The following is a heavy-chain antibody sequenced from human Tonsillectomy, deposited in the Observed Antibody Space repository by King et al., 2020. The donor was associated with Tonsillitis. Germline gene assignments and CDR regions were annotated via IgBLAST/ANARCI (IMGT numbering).Heavy chain of an antibody. CDR1: GGSISTGGTY. J-gene: IGHJ3*02. Sequence: PLQESGPGLVKPSDTLSLTCTVSGGSISTGGTYWSWIRQHPGKGLEWIGNIYYSGSTYYNPSLKSRLTVSLDTSKNQFSLKLRSVTAADTAVYSCARDNSGCNNTSTQRIAFTIWDKGTMVIVSS. V-gene: IGHV4-31*03. D-gene: IGHD2-2*01. CDR2: IYYSGST. CDR3: ARDNSGCNNTSTQRIAFTI.